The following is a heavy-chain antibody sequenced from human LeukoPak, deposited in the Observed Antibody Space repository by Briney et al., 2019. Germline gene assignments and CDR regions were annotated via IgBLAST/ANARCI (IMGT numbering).Heavy chain of an antibody. CDR3: ARLLGSYGSGYFDY. V-gene: IGHV4-38-2*01. J-gene: IGHJ4*02. D-gene: IGHD3-10*01. Sequence: SETLSLTCAVSGYSISSGYYWGWIRQPPGKGLEWIGSIYYSGSTYYNPSLKSRVTISVDTSKNQFSLKLSSVTAADTAVYYCARLLGSYGSGYFDYWGQGTLVTVSS. CDR1: GYSISSGYY. CDR2: IYYSGST.